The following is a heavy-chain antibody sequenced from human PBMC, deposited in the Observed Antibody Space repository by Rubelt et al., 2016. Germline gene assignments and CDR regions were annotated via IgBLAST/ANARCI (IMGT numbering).Heavy chain of an antibody. J-gene: IGHJ4*02. CDR3: ASLPIASACFDS. CDR1: GGFISSYY. V-gene: IGHV4-4*07. D-gene: IGHD6-13*01. Sequence: QVQLQESGPGLVKPSETLSLTCTVSGGFISSYYWSWIRQPAGKGLEWIGRIYTSGSTNYNPSLKSRVTISVDTSKNQFSLQPSSVTAADTAVYYCASLPIASACFDSWGQGTLVTVSS. CDR2: IYTSGST.